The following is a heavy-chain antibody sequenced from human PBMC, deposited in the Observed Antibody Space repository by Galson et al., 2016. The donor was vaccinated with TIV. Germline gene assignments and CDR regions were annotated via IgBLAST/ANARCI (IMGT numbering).Heavy chain of an antibody. V-gene: IGHV1-69*02. J-gene: IGHJ4*02. CDR2: IIPVLGMT. CDR1: GGTFSTYT. D-gene: IGHD3-3*01. Sequence: SVKVSCKASGGTFSTYTISWVRQAPGQGLQWLGRIIPVLGMTNYAQRLQGRVTITADRSTSTAYMELSSLRSDDTAVYYCARGDTGRHYEAYFDSWDQGTVVTVSS. CDR3: ARGDTGRHYEAYFDS.